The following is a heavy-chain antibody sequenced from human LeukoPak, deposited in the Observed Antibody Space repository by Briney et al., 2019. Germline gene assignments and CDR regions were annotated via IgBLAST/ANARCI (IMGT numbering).Heavy chain of an antibody. CDR1: GFTFSDHF. CDR3: ASVRGTFGY. Sequence: GGSLRLSCAASGFTFSDHFLDWVRQAPGKGLEWVGRTRNKANSYITEYAASVKGRFTISRDDSKNSLYLQMSSLKTDDTAMYYCASVRGTFGYWGQGTLVTVSS. CDR2: TRNKANSYIT. D-gene: IGHD1-26*01. V-gene: IGHV3-72*01. J-gene: IGHJ4*02.